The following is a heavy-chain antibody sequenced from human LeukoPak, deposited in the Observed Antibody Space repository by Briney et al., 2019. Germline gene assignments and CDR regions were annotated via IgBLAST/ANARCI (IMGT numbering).Heavy chain of an antibody. CDR3: ARDRSYDFWSGYSTPDY. V-gene: IGHV3-33*08. D-gene: IGHD3-3*01. J-gene: IGHJ4*02. Sequence: GGSLRLSCAASGFSLSSYGMHWVRQAPGKGLEWVAVIWYDGSNKYYADSVKGRFTISRDNSKNTLDLQMNSLRAEDTAVYYCARDRSYDFWSGYSTPDYWGRGTLVTVSS. CDR1: GFSLSSYG. CDR2: IWYDGSNK.